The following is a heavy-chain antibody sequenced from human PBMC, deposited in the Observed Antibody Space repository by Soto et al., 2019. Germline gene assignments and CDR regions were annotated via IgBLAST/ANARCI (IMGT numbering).Heavy chain of an antibody. CDR1: GFTFSSYA. J-gene: IGHJ4*02. D-gene: IGHD6-19*01. V-gene: IGHV3-23*01. CDR3: AKDKPPEWLVRTLLVGGRERYFDY. CDR2: ISGSGRST. Sequence: GGSLRLSCAASGFTFSSYAMSWVRQAPGKGLEWVSAISGSGRSTYYADSVKGRFTISRDNSKNTLYLQMNSLRAEDTAVYYCAKDKPPEWLVRTLLVGGRERYFDYWGQGTLVTVSS.